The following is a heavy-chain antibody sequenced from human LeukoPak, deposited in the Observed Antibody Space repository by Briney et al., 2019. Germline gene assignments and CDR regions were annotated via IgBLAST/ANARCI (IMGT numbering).Heavy chain of an antibody. V-gene: IGHV4-59*08. J-gene: IGHJ5*02. D-gene: IGHD2-2*01. CDR3: ATHTGYCSSTSCFGWLDP. Sequence: SETLSLTCTVSGGSISSYYWSWVRQPPGKGLGWIGYIYYSGSTNYNPSLKRRGTISVDTSKRQFSLKLSSVPAADTAVYYCATHTGYCSSTSCFGWLDPWGQGTLVTVSS. CDR2: IYYSGST. CDR1: GGSISSYY.